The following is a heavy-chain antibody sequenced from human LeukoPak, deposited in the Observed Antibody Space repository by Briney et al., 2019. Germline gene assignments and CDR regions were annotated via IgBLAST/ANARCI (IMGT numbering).Heavy chain of an antibody. Sequence: GGSLRLSCAASGFTFSNAWMNWVRQAPGKGLEWVGRIKSKTDGGTTDYAAPVKGRFTVSRDDSKNTLYLQMNSLKTEDTAVYYCTTEIVTVDVGFDYWGQGTLVTVSS. D-gene: IGHD4-23*01. CDR2: IKSKTDGGTT. J-gene: IGHJ4*02. CDR1: GFTFSNAW. CDR3: TTEIVTVDVGFDY. V-gene: IGHV3-15*07.